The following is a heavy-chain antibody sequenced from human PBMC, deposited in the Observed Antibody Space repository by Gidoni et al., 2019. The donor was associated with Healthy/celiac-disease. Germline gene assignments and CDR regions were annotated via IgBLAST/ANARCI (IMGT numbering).Heavy chain of an antibody. CDR1: GFTFDDYA. CDR2: ISWNSGSI. J-gene: IGHJ4*02. D-gene: IGHD6-19*01. Sequence: EVQLVESGGGLVQHGRSLRLSCAASGFTFDDYAMHWVHQAPGKGLEWVSGISWNSGSIGYADSVKGRFTISRDNAKNSLYLQMNSLRAEDTALYYCAKDTSVAGPAYFDYWGQGTLVTVSS. V-gene: IGHV3-9*01. CDR3: AKDTSVAGPAYFDY.